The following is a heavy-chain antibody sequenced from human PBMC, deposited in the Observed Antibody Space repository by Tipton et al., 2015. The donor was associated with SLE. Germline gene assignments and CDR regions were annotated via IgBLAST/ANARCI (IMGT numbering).Heavy chain of an antibody. D-gene: IGHD3-3*01. CDR1: GGSFSGYY. CDR2: INHSGST. CDR3: ARGHGLDDFWSGYPGGGYYYYGMDV. V-gene: IGHV4-34*01. Sequence: TLSLTCAVYGGSFSGYYWSWIRQPPGKGLEWIGEINHSGSTNYNPSLKSRVTISVDTSKNQFSLKLSSVTAADTAVYYCARGHGLDDFWSGYPGGGYYYYGMDVWGQGTTVTVSS. J-gene: IGHJ6*02.